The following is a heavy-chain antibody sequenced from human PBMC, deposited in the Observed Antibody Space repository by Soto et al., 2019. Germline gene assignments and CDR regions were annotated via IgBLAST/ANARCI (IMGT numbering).Heavy chain of an antibody. Sequence: GGSLRLSCAASGFTVSSNYMSWVRPAPGKGLKRVSVIYSGGSTYYADSVKGRFTISRANSKNTLYLQMNSLRAEDTAVYYCAREYSYGYYYYYAMDVWGQGTTVTVSS. J-gene: IGHJ6*02. D-gene: IGHD5-18*01. V-gene: IGHV3-66*01. CDR3: AREYSYGYYYYYAMDV. CDR2: IYSGGST. CDR1: GFTVSSNY.